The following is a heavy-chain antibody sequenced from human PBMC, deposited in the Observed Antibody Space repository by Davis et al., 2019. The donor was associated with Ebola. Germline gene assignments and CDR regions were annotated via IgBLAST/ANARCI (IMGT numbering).Heavy chain of an antibody. J-gene: IGHJ4*02. D-gene: IGHD3-22*01. Sequence: GESLKISCAASGFTFSGSAMHWVRQASGKGLEWVGRIRSKANSYATAYAASVKGRFTISRDDSKNTAYLQMNSLKTEDTAVYYCTRLSSGYFNWGQGTLVTVSS. CDR2: IRSKANSYAT. V-gene: IGHV3-73*01. CDR3: TRLSSGYFN. CDR1: GFTFSGSA.